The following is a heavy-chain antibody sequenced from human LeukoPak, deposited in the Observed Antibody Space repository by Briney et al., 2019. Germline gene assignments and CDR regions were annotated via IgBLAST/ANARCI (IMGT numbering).Heavy chain of an antibody. D-gene: IGHD3-22*01. CDR1: GYTFTGYY. J-gene: IGHJ4*02. CDR3: ARDIYYDSSGHDY. V-gene: IGHV1-2*02. CDR2: INPNSGGT. Sequence: ASVKVSCKASGYTFTGYYMHWVRQAPGQGLEWMGWINPNSGGTNYAQKLQGRVTMTRDTSISTAYMELTSLRSDDTAMYYCARDIYYDSSGHDYWGQGTLVTVSS.